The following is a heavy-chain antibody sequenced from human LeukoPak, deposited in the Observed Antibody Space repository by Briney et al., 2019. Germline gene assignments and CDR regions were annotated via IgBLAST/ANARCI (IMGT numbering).Heavy chain of an antibody. Sequence: SETLSLTCTVSGGSISSYYWTWIRQPARKGLEWIGRISSSGSTNYNPSLKSRVTMSVDTSKNQFSLRLSSVTAADTAVYYCAREGRSVTDGYWGQGTLVTVSS. V-gene: IGHV4-4*07. CDR1: GGSISSYY. D-gene: IGHD3-16*01. CDR2: ISSSGST. CDR3: AREGRSVTDGY. J-gene: IGHJ4*02.